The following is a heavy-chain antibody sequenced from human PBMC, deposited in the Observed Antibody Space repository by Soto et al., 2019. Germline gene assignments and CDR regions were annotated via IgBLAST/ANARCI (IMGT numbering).Heavy chain of an antibody. D-gene: IGHD3-9*01. J-gene: IGHJ6*02. CDR3: ARGRFLAYDISPGYSYYYGMDL. V-gene: IGHV1-8*01. CDR1: GYTFTSYD. Sequence: ASVKVSCKASGYTFTSYDINWVRQATGQGLEWMGWMNPNSGNTGYAQKFQGRVTMTRNTSISTAYMELSSLRSEDTAVYYCARGRFLAYDISPGYSYYYGMDLWGQGTTVTVSS. CDR2: MNPNSGNT.